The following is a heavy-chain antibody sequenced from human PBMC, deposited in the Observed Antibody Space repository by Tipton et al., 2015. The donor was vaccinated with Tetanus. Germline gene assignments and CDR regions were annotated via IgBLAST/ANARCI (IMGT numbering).Heavy chain of an antibody. CDR2: ISAYNGNT. CDR3: ARRHPPLSPDSFGMGV. Sequence: QLEQSGAEVKKPGDSVKVSCKASGYTFTGYGISWERQAPGQGLEWMGWISAYNGNTHYAQKLQGRVTMTTDTSTSTAYMELRSLSADDSAMYYCARRHPPLSPDSFGMGVWGQGTSVTVSS. CDR1: GYTFTGYG. J-gene: IGHJ6*02. D-gene: IGHD2-2*01. V-gene: IGHV1-18*01.